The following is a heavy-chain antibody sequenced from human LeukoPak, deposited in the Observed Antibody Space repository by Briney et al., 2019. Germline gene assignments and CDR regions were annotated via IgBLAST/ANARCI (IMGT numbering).Heavy chain of an antibody. CDR1: GFTFSSYA. D-gene: IGHD3-16*01. Sequence: GGSLRLSCAASGFTFSSYAMSWVRQAPGKGLEWVSAISGSGGSTYYADSVKGRFTISRDNSKNTLYLQMNSLRAEDTAVYYCAKDDSFMITFGGVKVPDAFDIWGQGTMVTVSS. J-gene: IGHJ3*02. CDR2: ISGSGGST. V-gene: IGHV3-23*01. CDR3: AKDDSFMITFGGVKVPDAFDI.